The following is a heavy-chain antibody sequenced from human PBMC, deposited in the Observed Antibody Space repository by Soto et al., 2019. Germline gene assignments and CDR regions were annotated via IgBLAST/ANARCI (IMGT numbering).Heavy chain of an antibody. V-gene: IGHV4-34*01. J-gene: IGHJ4*02. CDR2: INHSGST. Sequence: SETLSLTCAVYGGSFSGYYWGWIRQPPGKGLEWIGEINHSGSTNYNPSLKSRVTISVDTSKNQFSLKLSSVTAADTAVYYCARGEGAARRFDYWGQGTLVTVSS. CDR1: GGSFSGYY. D-gene: IGHD6-6*01. CDR3: ARGEGAARRFDY.